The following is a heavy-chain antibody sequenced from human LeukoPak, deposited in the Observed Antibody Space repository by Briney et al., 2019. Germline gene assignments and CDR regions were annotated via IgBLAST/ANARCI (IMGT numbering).Heavy chain of an antibody. CDR1: GEPFSNYY. Sequence: PSETLSLTCAVYGEPFSNYYWSWIRKPPGKGLEWIGQINHSGSANYNPSLESRHTISIDPSKNQNSLKLNSVTAADTAVYYCARHYCNNISCSQKSFDYWGQGTLVTVSS. CDR3: ARHYCNNISCSQKSFDY. J-gene: IGHJ4*02. CDR2: INHSGSA. D-gene: IGHD2-2*01. V-gene: IGHV4-34*01.